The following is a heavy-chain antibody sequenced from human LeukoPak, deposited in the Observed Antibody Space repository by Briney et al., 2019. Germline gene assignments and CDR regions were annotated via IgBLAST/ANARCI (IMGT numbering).Heavy chain of an antibody. V-gene: IGHV1-18*01. D-gene: IGHD2-2*02. Sequence: ASVKVSCKASGYTFTSYGISWVRQAPGQGLEWMGWISAYNGNTNYAQKLQGRVTMTTDTSTSTAYMELRSLRSDDTAVYYCARDSVVVVPAAIMGANYYYYYYMDVWGKGTTVTVSS. CDR1: GYTFTSYG. CDR3: ARDSVVVVPAAIMGANYYYYYYMDV. J-gene: IGHJ6*03. CDR2: ISAYNGNT.